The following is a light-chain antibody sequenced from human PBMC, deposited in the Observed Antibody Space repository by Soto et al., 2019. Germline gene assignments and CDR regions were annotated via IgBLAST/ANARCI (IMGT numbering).Light chain of an antibody. Sequence: QPVLTQSPSASASLGASVKLTCTLSSGHSSYAIAWHQQQPERGPRYLMMINSDGSHSKGDGIPDRFSGSSSGAARYLTSSSLQSEDEDDYYCQTWGTGTVVFGGGTKLTVL. J-gene: IGLJ2*01. CDR1: SGHSSYA. V-gene: IGLV4-69*01. CDR2: INSDGSH. CDR3: QTWGTGTVV.